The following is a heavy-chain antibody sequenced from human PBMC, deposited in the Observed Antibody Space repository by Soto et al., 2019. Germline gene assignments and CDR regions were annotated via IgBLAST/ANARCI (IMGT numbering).Heavy chain of an antibody. J-gene: IGHJ4*02. CDR2: ISSSSSTI. V-gene: IGHV3-48*01. CDR1: GFTFSSYS. CDR3: ARDAIGYCSSTSCGKGDYFDY. Sequence: EVQLVESGGGLVQPGGSLRLSCAASGFTFSSYSMNWVRQAPGKGLEWVSYISSSSSTIYYADSVKGRFTISRDNAKNSLYLQMNSLRAEDTAVYYCARDAIGYCSSTSCGKGDYFDYWGQGTLVTVSS. D-gene: IGHD2-2*03.